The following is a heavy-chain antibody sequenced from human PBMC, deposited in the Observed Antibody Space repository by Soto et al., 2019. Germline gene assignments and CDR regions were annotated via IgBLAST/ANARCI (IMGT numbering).Heavy chain of an antibody. CDR1: GGSISSYY. J-gene: IGHJ4*02. CDR2: IYYSGST. D-gene: IGHD7-27*01. Sequence: SETLSLTCTVSGGSISSYYWSWIRQPPGRGLEWIGYIYYSGSTNYNPSLKSRVTISVDTSKDQFSLKLSSVTAADTAVYYCAGSWGFYYLDYWGQGTLVTVSS. V-gene: IGHV4-59*01. CDR3: AGSWGFYYLDY.